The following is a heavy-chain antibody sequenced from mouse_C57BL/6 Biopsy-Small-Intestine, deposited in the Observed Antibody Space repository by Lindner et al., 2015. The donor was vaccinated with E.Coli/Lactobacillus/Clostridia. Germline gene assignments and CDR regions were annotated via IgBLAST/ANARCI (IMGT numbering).Heavy chain of an antibody. J-gene: IGHJ1*03. CDR3: LYSKEWYFDV. D-gene: IGHD2-5*01. CDR2: INSDTGGT. Sequence: VQLQESGPELVKPGASAKISCKASGYSFTGYYMNWVKQSPEKSLEWIGEINSDTGGTTYNQKFRAKATLTVDKSSSTAYMQLKSLTSEDSAVYYCLYSKEWYFDVWGTGTTVTVSS. CDR1: GYSFTGYY. V-gene: IGHV1-42*01.